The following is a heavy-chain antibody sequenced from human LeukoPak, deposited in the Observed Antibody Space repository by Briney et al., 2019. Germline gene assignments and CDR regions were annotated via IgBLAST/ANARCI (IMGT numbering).Heavy chain of an antibody. Sequence: PSETLSLTCTVSGGSISSGGSYWSWIRQHPGKGLEWIGYIYYSGSTYYNPSLKSRVTISVDTSKNQFSLKLSSVTAADTAVCYCARGPSSLGFVDYWGQGTLVTVPS. CDR2: IYYSGST. V-gene: IGHV4-31*03. CDR3: ARGPSSLGFVDY. D-gene: IGHD6-13*01. CDR1: GGSISSGGSY. J-gene: IGHJ4*02.